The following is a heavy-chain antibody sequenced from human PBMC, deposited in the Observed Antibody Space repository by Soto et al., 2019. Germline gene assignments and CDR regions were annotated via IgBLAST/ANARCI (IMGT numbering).Heavy chain of an antibody. CDR3: EKGPSVVSPDY. Sequence: GGSLRLSCAASGFTFSSYAMSWVRQAPGKGLEWVSAISGSVGSTYYADSVKGRLTISRDNSKNTLYLQMNSLRAEDTAVYYCEKGPSVVSPDYWGQGTTVTVSS. J-gene: IGHJ4*02. CDR2: ISGSVGST. V-gene: IGHV3-23*01. CDR1: GFTFSSYA.